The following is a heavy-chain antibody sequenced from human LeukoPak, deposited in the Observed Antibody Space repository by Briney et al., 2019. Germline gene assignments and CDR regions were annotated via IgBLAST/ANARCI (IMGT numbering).Heavy chain of an antibody. Sequence: GRSLRLSCAASGFTFSSYGMHWVRQAPGKGLEWVAVISYDGSNKYYADSVKGRFTISRDNSKNPLYLQMNSLTAEDTAVYYCAKDGQRVEMATGPDYWGQGTLVTVSS. CDR3: AKDGQRVEMATGPDY. J-gene: IGHJ4*02. D-gene: IGHD5-24*01. CDR1: GFTFSSYG. CDR2: ISYDGSNK. V-gene: IGHV3-30*18.